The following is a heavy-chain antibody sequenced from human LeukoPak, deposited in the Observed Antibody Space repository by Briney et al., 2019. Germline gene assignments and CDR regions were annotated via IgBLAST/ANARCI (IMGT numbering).Heavy chain of an antibody. CDR3: ARGAVWGSYRTPFDY. CDR1: GGSIRSYY. Sequence: PSETLSLTCTDSGGSIRSYYWSWIRQPPGKGLEWIGYIYYSGSTNYNPSLKSRVTVSVDTSKNQFSLKLSSVTAADTAVYYRARGAVWGSYRTPFDYWGQGTLVTVSS. CDR2: IYYSGST. J-gene: IGHJ4*02. D-gene: IGHD3-16*02. V-gene: IGHV4-59*01.